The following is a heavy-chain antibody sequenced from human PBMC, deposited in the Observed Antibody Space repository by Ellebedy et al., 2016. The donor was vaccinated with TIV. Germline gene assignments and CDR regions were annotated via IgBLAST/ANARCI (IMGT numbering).Heavy chain of an antibody. D-gene: IGHD4-17*01. V-gene: IGHV3-7*01. CDR3: ARFRFDHGDSVGY. Sequence: GESLKISCAASGFTFSTYWMGWVRQAAGKGLEWVANTKQDGSEKYYVDSVMGRFTISRDNAKNSLYLQMNSLRAEDTAVYYCARFRFDHGDSVGYWGQGTLVTVSS. CDR1: GFTFSTYW. CDR2: TKQDGSEK. J-gene: IGHJ4*02.